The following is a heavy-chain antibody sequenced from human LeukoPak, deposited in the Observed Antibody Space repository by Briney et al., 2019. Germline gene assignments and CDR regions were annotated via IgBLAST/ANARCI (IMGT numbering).Heavy chain of an antibody. Sequence: HGESLKISCKGSGYSFTSYWIGWVRQMPGKGLEWMGIIFPGDSDTRYSPSFQGQVTISADKSISTAYLQWSSLKASDTAMYYCARDDDFWSGQIPRDPDAFDIWGQGTMVTVSS. D-gene: IGHD3-3*01. CDR3: ARDDDFWSGQIPRDPDAFDI. CDR2: IFPGDSDT. V-gene: IGHV5-51*01. J-gene: IGHJ3*02. CDR1: GYSFTSYW.